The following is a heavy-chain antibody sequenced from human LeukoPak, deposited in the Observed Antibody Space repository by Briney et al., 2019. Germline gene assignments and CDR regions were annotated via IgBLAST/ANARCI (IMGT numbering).Heavy chain of an antibody. Sequence: PGGSLRLSCAASGFPFTRYWMSWVRQAPGKGLEWVANIKPDGSEKHYVDSVKGRLTISRDNAKNSLYLQMNGLRAEDTAVYYCARLAAGSDYFDPWGQGTLVTVSS. J-gene: IGHJ4*02. CDR3: ARLAAGSDYFDP. CDR1: GFPFTRYW. V-gene: IGHV3-7*04. CDR2: IKPDGSEK. D-gene: IGHD6-13*01.